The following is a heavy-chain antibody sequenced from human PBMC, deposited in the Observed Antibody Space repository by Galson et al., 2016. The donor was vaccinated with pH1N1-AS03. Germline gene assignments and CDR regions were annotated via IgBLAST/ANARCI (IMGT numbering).Heavy chain of an antibody. Sequence: SLRLSCAASGFTFDDYAMHWVRQAPGKGLEWVSGISWNRGSIGYVDSVKGRFTISRDNAKNSLYLQMNSLRAEDTALYYCAKDSGFYRNAFDIWGQGTMVTVSS. CDR1: GFTFDDYA. CDR3: AKDSGFYRNAFDI. CDR2: ISWNRGSI. J-gene: IGHJ3*02. V-gene: IGHV3-9*01.